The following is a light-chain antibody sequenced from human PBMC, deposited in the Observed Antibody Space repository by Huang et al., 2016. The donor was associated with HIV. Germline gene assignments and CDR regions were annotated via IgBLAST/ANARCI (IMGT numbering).Light chain of an antibody. Sequence: DIQMTQSPSTLSASVGDRVTITCRASQRISSWLAWYQQKTGKAPKLLIYKASNLESGVPSRLSGSGSGTECTLTISSLQPDDFATDYCQQYNSYPLTFGGGTKVQIK. J-gene: IGKJ4*01. CDR1: QRISSW. CDR3: QQYNSYPLT. CDR2: KAS. V-gene: IGKV1-5*03.